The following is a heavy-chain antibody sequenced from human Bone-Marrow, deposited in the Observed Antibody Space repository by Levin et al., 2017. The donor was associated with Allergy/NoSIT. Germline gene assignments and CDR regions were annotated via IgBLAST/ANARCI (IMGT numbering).Heavy chain of an antibody. J-gene: IGHJ4*02. D-gene: IGHD3-3*01. CDR1: GFSFSDYT. V-gene: IGHV3-30*04. CDR2: ISFDNDK. Sequence: GESLKISCAASGFSFSDYTMYWVRQAPGKGLDWMAVISFDNDKFYVDSLKGRLTVSRDNSKNTLYLQLNSLRHDDTAIYYCARGHTIFGVVTSFDYWGQGTLVTVSS. CDR3: ARGHTIFGVVTSFDY.